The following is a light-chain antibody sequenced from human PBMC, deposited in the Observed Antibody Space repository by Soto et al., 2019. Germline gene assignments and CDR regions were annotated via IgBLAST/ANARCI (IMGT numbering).Light chain of an antibody. V-gene: IGKV3-15*01. CDR2: DTS. J-gene: IGKJ1*01. CDR1: QSISSN. Sequence: EIVLTQSPGTLSLSPGERATLSCRASQSISSNLAWYQHKPGQAPRLLIYDTSTRAAGIPARFSGSGSGTDFTLTISSLQSEDFAVYYCQQYNKWRSSSFGQGTKVDIK. CDR3: QQYNKWRSSS.